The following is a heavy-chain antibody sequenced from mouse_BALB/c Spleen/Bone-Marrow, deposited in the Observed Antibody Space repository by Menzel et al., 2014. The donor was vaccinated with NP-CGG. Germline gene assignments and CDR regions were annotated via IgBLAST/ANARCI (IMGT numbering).Heavy chain of an antibody. D-gene: IGHD1-1*01. V-gene: IGHV1-7*01. J-gene: IGHJ1*01. CDR2: INPSSGYT. Sequence: QVQLKQSGAELAKPGASVKMSCKASGYTFTDYWMHWVKQGPGQGLEWIGYINPSSGYTEYNQKFKDKATLTADKSSSTAYMQLNILTSEDSAVYYCARRYGSLWYFDVWGAGTTVTVSS. CDR1: GYTFTDYW. CDR3: ARRYGSLWYFDV.